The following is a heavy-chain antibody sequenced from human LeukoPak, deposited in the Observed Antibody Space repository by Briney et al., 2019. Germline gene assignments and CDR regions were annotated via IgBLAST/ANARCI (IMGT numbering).Heavy chain of an antibody. CDR3: ATDVRDEYSSGWYPIGY. D-gene: IGHD6-19*01. J-gene: IGHJ4*02. V-gene: IGHV3-21*01. CDR1: GFTVSSNY. CDR2: ISSGSRYM. Sequence: GGSLRLSCAASGFTVSSNYMSWVRPAPGKGLEWVSSISSGSRYMYYADSVKGRFTISRDNAKNSLYLLMNSLRAEDTAVYYCATDVRDEYSSGWYPIGYWGQGTLVTVSS.